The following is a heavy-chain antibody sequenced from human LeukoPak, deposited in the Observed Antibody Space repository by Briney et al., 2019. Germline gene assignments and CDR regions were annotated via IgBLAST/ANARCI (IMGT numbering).Heavy chain of an antibody. Sequence: GESLKISCKCSGYSFTIYWIGWVRQMPGKGLEWMGIIYSVDSGTRYSPSFQCQVTISADKSISTAYLQWSSPKAWDSVMYYCVRLSGSGFDSWGQGTLVTVSS. CDR3: VRLSGSGFDS. V-gene: IGHV5-51*01. D-gene: IGHD6-19*01. J-gene: IGHJ4*02. CDR1: GYSFTIYW. CDR2: IYSVDSGT.